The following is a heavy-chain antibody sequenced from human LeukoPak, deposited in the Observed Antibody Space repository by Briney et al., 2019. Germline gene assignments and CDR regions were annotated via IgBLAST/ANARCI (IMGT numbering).Heavy chain of an antibody. Sequence: GGSLRLSCAASGFTFSSYSMNWVRQAPGKGLEWVSSISSSSSYIYYADSVKGRFTISRDNAKNSLYLQMNSLRAEDTAVYYCARYSSEGFFQGLDDYFDYWGQGTLVTVSS. D-gene: IGHD2-15*01. CDR1: GFTFSSYS. CDR2: ISSSSSYI. CDR3: ARYSSEGFFQGLDDYFDY. J-gene: IGHJ4*02. V-gene: IGHV3-21*01.